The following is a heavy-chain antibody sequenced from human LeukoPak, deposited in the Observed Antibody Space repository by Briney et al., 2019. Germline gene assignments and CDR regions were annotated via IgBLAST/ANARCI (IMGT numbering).Heavy chain of an antibody. J-gene: IGHJ5*01. CDR2: INHSGST. Sequence: PAETLSLTCAVYGEPFSDYYWTWLRQPPGKGLEWIEEINHSGSTNYNPSLKSRVTMSEDTSLNQSSQRLNSVPAADTAVYYCARAYGSGSYHSNWFESWGQGTLVSVSS. V-gene: IGHV4-34*01. CDR1: GEPFSDYY. D-gene: IGHD3-10*01. CDR3: ARAYGSGSYHSNWFES.